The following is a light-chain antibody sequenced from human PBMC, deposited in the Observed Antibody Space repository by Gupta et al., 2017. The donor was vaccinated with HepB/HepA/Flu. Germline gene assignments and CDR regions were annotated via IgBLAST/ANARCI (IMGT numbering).Light chain of an antibody. CDR2: DAS. CDR1: QSVSSY. CDR3: QQRSNLCI. J-gene: IGKJ2*04. Sequence: EIVLTQSPATLSLSKGERATRSCRDSQSVSSYLAWYQQKPGQAPRLLIYDASNRDTGITASFSGSGDVKDFTLTSSSRENEDCAVYYGQQRSNLCIFGQGTKMDIK. V-gene: IGKV3-11*01.